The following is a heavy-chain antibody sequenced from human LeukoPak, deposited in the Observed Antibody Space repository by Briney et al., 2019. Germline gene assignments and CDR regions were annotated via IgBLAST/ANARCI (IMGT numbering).Heavy chain of an antibody. CDR1: GGTFSSYA. Sequence: GASVKVSCKASGGTFSSYAISWVRQAPGQGLEWMGGIIPIFGTANYAQKFQGRVTITRNTSISTAYMELSSLRSEDTAVYYCARGLRRLTYYYDSSGYSTYYFDYWGQGTLVTVSS. J-gene: IGHJ4*02. CDR3: ARGLRRLTYYYDSSGYSTYYFDY. D-gene: IGHD3-22*01. CDR2: IIPIFGTA. V-gene: IGHV1-69*05.